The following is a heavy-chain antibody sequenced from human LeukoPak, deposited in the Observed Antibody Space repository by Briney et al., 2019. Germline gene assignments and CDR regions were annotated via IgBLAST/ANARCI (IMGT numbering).Heavy chain of an antibody. CDR2: INPSGTST. CDR1: GYTFTSYY. V-gene: IGHV1-46*01. J-gene: IGHJ5*02. CDR3: ARDWPGPRKWFDP. D-gene: IGHD1-14*01. Sequence: ASVTVSFKASGYTFTSYYMHWVRQAPGQGLEWMGIINPSGTSTSYAQKFQGRVTMATDTSTSTVYMELSSLRSDDTAVYYCARDWPGPRKWFDPWGQGTLVTVSS.